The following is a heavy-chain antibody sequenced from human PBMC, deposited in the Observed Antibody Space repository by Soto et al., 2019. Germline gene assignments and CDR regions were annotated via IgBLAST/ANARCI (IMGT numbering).Heavy chain of an antibody. CDR2: ISGSGGSS. CDR1: GLAFRTYA. J-gene: IGHJ6*02. CDR3: AKVTKRAAAGRYEYYKYGMDX. V-gene: IGHV3-23*01. D-gene: IGHD6-13*01. Sequence: XGSLILSCAASGLAFRTYAMTWVRTAPGXGLDWVSVISGSGGSSYYAASVKGRFTISRDNSKNTLYLQMNGLRAEDTALYYCAKVTKRAAAGRYEYYKYGMDXWGQGTTVTVSS.